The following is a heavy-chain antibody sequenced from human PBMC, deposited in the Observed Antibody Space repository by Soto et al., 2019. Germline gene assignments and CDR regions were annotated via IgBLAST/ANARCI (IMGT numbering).Heavy chain of an antibody. D-gene: IGHD2-8*01. CDR2: IYYSGST. V-gene: IGHV4-59*01. J-gene: IGHJ4*02. CDR3: ARRYAGNFDY. Sequence: ETLSLTCTVSGGSISSYYWSWIRQPPGKGLEWIGYIYYSGSTNCNPSLKSRVTISVDTSKNQFSLKLSSVTAADTAVYYCARRYAGNFDYWGQGTLVTVSS. CDR1: GGSISSYY.